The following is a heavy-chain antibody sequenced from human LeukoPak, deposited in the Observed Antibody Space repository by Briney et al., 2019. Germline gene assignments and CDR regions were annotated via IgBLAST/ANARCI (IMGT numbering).Heavy chain of an antibody. CDR2: IQFEGSEK. J-gene: IGHJ4*02. Sequence: GGSLRLSCAVSGFTFRNYYMSWVPQAPGEGLECVASIQFEGSEKYYVDSVKGRFTISRDNAENSLYLQMNSLRAEDTAVYYCARGHSWLDYWGQGTLVTVSS. CDR1: GFTFRNYY. V-gene: IGHV3-7*04. CDR3: ARGHSWLDY. D-gene: IGHD6-13*01.